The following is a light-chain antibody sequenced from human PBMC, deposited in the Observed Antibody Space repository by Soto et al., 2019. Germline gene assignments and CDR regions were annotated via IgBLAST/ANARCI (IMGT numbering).Light chain of an antibody. CDR2: DAS. Sequence: EIVMTQSPATLSVSPGERATLSCRASQSVNSNLAWYRQKPGQAPRLLISDASTRATGVPARFSGRGSGTEFTLTISRLQSEDSGIYYCQQYNFWPPLTFGGGTKVEIK. CDR3: QQYNFWPPLT. J-gene: IGKJ4*01. CDR1: QSVNSN. V-gene: IGKV3-15*01.